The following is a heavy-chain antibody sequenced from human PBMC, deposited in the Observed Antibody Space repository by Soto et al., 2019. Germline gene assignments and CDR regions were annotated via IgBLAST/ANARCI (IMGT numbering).Heavy chain of an antibody. Sequence: QVHLVQSGAEVKKPGASVKVSCKASGYNFTQYTIHWVRQAPGQRLEWMGWITAGDGKTQYSKKCQTRVTIRSDVSATTVYMELNSLRSEDTAVYYCARDLYSSSFFWFDAWGRGTRVIVSS. CDR2: ITAGDGKT. CDR1: GYNFTQYT. CDR3: ARDLYSSSFFWFDA. V-gene: IGHV1-3*01. J-gene: IGHJ5*02. D-gene: IGHD2-2*01.